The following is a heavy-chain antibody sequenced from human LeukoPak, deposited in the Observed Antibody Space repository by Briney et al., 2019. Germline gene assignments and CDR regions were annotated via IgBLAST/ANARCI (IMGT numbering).Heavy chain of an antibody. CDR1: GGSISSYY. Sequence: SETLSLTCTVSGGSISSYYWRWIRQPTGKGLEWIGRIYTSGSTNYNPSLKSRVTISVDKSKNQFSLKLSAVTAADTAVYYCARDTAFAAFDIWGQGTMVTVSS. CDR3: ARDTAFAAFDI. D-gene: IGHD5-18*01. J-gene: IGHJ3*02. CDR2: IYTSGST. V-gene: IGHV4-4*07.